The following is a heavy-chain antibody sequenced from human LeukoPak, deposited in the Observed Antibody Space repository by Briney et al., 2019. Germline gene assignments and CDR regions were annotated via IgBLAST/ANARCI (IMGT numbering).Heavy chain of an antibody. V-gene: IGHV4-39*07. Sequence: SETLPLTCTVSCGHISSSRYYWRWIRQPPGEGLEWYVRLYYRGITYYNPSLKSRVTISVDTSKNQFSLKLSSVTAADTAVYYCAYGYSYGSGGVPYYYGMDVWGQGTTVTVSS. J-gene: IGHJ6*02. CDR1: CGHISSSRYY. CDR2: LYYRGIT. D-gene: IGHD5-18*01. CDR3: AYGYSYGSGGVPYYYGMDV.